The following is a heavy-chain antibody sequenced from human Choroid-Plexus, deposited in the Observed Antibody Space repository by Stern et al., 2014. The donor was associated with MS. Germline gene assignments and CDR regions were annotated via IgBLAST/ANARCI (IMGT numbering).Heavy chain of an antibody. CDR2: VSYDGSNK. J-gene: IGHJ5*02. CDR1: GFTFGSCA. Sequence: VQLVESGGGVVQPGRPLRLSCVAAGFTFGSCAMHWVRQAPGKGLEWVAGVSYDGSNKYYADSVKGRFTISRDNSQNTLYMQMSSLRPEDTAVYYCAKDRQYLTYFFDHWGQGSLFTVS. D-gene: IGHD2/OR15-2a*01. CDR3: AKDRQYLTYFFDH. V-gene: IGHV3-30*18.